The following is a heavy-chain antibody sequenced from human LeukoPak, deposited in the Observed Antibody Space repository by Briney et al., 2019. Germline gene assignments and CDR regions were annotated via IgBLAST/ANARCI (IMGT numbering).Heavy chain of an antibody. J-gene: IGHJ6*03. CDR3: ARGAGASYGYRRTHYYVDV. CDR1: GGSFSGYY. CDR2: INHSGST. Sequence: SETLSLTCAVYGGSFSGYYWSWIRQPPGKGREWMGEINHSGSTNYNPSLKSRVTISVDTSKNQFSLKLSSVTAADTAVYYCARGAGASYGYRRTHYYVDVWGKGTTVTVSS. D-gene: IGHD5-18*01. V-gene: IGHV4-34*01.